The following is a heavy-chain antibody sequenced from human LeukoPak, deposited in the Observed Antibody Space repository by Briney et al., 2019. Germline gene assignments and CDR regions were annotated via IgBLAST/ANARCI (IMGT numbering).Heavy chain of an antibody. CDR1: GGSISSYY. Sequence: SETLSLTCTVSGGSISSYYWSWIRQPPGKGLEWIGYIHYSGSTNYNPSLKSRVTISVDTSKNQFSLKLSSVTAADTAVYYCARLYSGYDTRYFDYWGQGTLVTVSS. CDR3: ARLYSGYDTRYFDY. V-gene: IGHV4-59*08. D-gene: IGHD5-12*01. CDR2: IHYSGST. J-gene: IGHJ4*02.